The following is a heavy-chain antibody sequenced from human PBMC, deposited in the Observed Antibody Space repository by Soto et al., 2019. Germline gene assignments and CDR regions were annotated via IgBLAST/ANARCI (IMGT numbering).Heavy chain of an antibody. D-gene: IGHD5-18*01. V-gene: IGHV1-46*03. CDR1: GYTLTSYY. CDR2: INPSGGST. J-gene: IGHJ5*02. CDR3: ARVYPSDTRYGYVGNNWFDP. Sequence: QVQLVQSGAEVKKPGASVKVSCKASGYTLTSYYMHWVRQAPGQGLEWMGIINPSGGSTSYAQKLQGRVTMTRDTSTSTVYMELSSLRSEDTAVYYCARVYPSDTRYGYVGNNWFDPWGQGTLFTVSS.